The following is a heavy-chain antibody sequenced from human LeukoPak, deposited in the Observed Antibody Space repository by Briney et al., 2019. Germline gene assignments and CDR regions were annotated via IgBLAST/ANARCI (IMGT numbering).Heavy chain of an antibody. CDR3: ARIPAAKGNYYYYYMDV. V-gene: IGHV5-51*01. Sequence: PGESLKISCKGSGYSFTSYWIGWVRQMPGKGLEWMGIIYPGDSDTRYSPSFQGQVTISADKSISTAYLQWSSLKASDTAMYYCARIPAAKGNYYYYYMDVWGKGTTVTISS. J-gene: IGHJ6*03. CDR2: IYPGDSDT. D-gene: IGHD2-2*01. CDR1: GYSFTSYW.